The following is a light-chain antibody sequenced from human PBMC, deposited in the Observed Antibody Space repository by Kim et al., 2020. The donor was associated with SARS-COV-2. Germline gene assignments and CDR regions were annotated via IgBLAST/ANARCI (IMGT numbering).Light chain of an antibody. CDR1: QSVDSN. CDR3: QKYNKWPRR. CDR2: GAE. Sequence: VAQGKRHTPTCTAIQSVDSNLACDQKRPGQAPRLLSSGAETRATGIPARLSGGGSGTDFILTISTRQSEDWVVYYCQKYNKWPRRFGQGTKVDI. V-gene: IGKV3-15*01. J-gene: IGKJ1*01.